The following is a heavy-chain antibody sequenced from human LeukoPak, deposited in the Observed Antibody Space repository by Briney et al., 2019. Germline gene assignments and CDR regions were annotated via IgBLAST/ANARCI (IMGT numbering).Heavy chain of an antibody. D-gene: IGHD1-1*01. V-gene: IGHV4-34*01. CDR2: VTHSGGI. CDR1: GGSFSGYS. CDR3: RGVSNWEFLD. J-gene: IGHJ4*02. Sequence: SETLSLTCALYGGSFSGYSWTWIRQPPGKGLEWIGEVTHSGGINYNPSLSSRVTISADMSTKFFSLKLNSVNAADTAVYWSRGVSNWEFLDWGQGTLDTVSP.